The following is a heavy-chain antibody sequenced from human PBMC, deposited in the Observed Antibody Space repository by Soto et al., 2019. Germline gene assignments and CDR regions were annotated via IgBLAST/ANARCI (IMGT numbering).Heavy chain of an antibody. D-gene: IGHD2-15*01. V-gene: IGHV3-9*01. CDR3: ARDMGLLQYYFDY. J-gene: IGHJ4*02. CDR1: GFTFDDYA. CDR2: ISWNSGSI. Sequence: EVQLVESGGGLVQPGRSLRLSCAASGFTFDDYAMHWVRQPPGKGLEWVSSISWNSGSIGYADSVKGRFTISRDNAKNSLYLQMNSMRAEVTALYYCARDMGLLQYYFDYWGQGTLVTVSS.